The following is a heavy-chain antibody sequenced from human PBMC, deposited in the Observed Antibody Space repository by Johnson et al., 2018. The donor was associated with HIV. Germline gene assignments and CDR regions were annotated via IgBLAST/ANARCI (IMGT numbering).Heavy chain of an antibody. CDR1: GFTFSDAW. CDR3: TTDRGGSSDAFDI. D-gene: IGHD3-10*01. CDR2: IKSKTDGGTT. Sequence: VQLVESGGGLVKPGGSLRLSCAVSGFTFSDAWMSWVRQAPGKGLEWVGRIKSKTDGGTTDYAAPVKGRFTISRDDSKNTLYLQMNSLKTEDTAVYYCTTDRGGSSDAFDIWGQGTMVTVSS. V-gene: IGHV3-15*01. J-gene: IGHJ3*02.